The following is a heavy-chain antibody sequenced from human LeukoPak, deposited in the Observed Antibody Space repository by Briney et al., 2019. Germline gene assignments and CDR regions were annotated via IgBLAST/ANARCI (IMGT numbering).Heavy chain of an antibody. CDR3: ARYGDQDAFDM. J-gene: IGHJ3*02. Sequence: GASVKVSCKASGYTFTGYFMHWVRQAPGQGLEWMGWINPNSGGTNYAQQLQGRVIMTRDTSISTTYMELSRLGSDDTAVYYCARYGDQDAFDMWGQGTLVSVSS. CDR1: GYTFTGYF. V-gene: IGHV1-2*02. D-gene: IGHD4-17*01. CDR2: INPNSGGT.